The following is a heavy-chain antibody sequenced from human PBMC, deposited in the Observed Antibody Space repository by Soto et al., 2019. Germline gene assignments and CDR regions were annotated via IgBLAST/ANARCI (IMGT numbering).Heavy chain of an antibody. CDR1: GFTFSSYA. D-gene: IGHD5-18*01. V-gene: IGHV3-64D*08. J-gene: IGHJ6*02. CDR3: VKFGQEVDTAMVIYVIADYYYYGMDV. CDR2: ISSNGGST. Sequence: GGSLRLSCSASGFTFSSYAMHWVRQAPGKGLEYVSAISSNGGSTYYADSVKGRFTISRDNSKNTLYLQMSSLRAEDTAVYYCVKFGQEVDTAMVIYVIADYYYYGMDVWGQGTTVTVSS.